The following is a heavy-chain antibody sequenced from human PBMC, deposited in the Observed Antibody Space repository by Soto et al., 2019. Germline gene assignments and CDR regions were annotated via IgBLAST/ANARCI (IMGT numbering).Heavy chain of an antibody. V-gene: IGHV3-23*01. Sequence: PGGSLRLSCAASGFTFSSYAMSWVRQAPGKGLEWVSAISGSGGSTYYADSVKGRFTISRDNSKNTLYLQMNSLRAEDTAVYYCAKPRITIFGVVIFGDAFDIWGQGTMVTVSS. CDR1: GFTFSSYA. CDR2: ISGSGGST. J-gene: IGHJ3*02. CDR3: AKPRITIFGVVIFGDAFDI. D-gene: IGHD3-3*01.